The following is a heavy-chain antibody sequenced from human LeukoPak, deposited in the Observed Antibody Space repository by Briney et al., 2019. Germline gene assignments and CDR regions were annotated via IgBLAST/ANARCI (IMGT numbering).Heavy chain of an antibody. D-gene: IGHD1-26*01. J-gene: IGHJ6*01. CDR1: GGSFSGYY. Sequence: SETLSLTCAVSGGSFSGYYWSWVRQPPGKGREWIGEINHSGSTNYNPSIKSRVTISVATSKDQFSLKLSSVTAADTAVYYCARCGVPHYWYYGMVVWGQGATVSVSS. V-gene: IGHV4-34*01. CDR3: ARCGVPHYWYYGMVV. CDR2: INHSGST.